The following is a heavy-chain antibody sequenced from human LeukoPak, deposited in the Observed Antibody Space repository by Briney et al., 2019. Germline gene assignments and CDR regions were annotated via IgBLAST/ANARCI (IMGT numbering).Heavy chain of an antibody. CDR3: ARDSSVDTAMGTFDY. Sequence: GGSLRLSCAASGFTFSSYAMHWVRQAPGKGLEYVSAISSNGGSTYYANSVKGRFTISRDNSKNTLYLQMGSLRAEDMAVYYRARDSSVDTAMGTFDYWGQGTLVTVSS. V-gene: IGHV3-64*01. CDR1: GFTFSSYA. D-gene: IGHD5-18*01. J-gene: IGHJ4*02. CDR2: ISSNGGST.